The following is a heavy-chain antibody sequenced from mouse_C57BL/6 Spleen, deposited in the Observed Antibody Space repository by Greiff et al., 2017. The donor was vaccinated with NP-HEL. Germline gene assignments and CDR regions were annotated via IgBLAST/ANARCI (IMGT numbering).Heavy chain of an antibody. Sequence: QVQLQQPGAELVKPGASVKLSCKASGYTFPSYWMHWVKQRPGRGLEWIGRIDPNSGGTKYNEKFKSKATLTVDKPSSTAYMQLSSLTSEDSAVYYCAGTTVVATDYFDYWGQGTTLTVSS. V-gene: IGHV1-72*01. CDR1: GYTFPSYW. CDR2: IDPNSGGT. CDR3: AGTTVVATDYFDY. D-gene: IGHD1-1*01. J-gene: IGHJ2*01.